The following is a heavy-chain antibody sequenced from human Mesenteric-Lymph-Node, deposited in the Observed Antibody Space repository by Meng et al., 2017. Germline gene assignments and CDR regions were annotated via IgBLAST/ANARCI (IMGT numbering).Heavy chain of an antibody. D-gene: IGHD3-10*01. CDR1: GFTFSDYY. CDR3: ARDLRSYYYGSGSLDNWFDP. J-gene: IGHJ5*02. CDR2: ISSSGSTI. V-gene: IGHV3-11*04. Sequence: GESLKISCVASGFTFSDYYMSWIRQAPGKGLEWVSYISSSGSTIYYADSVKGRFTISRDNAKNSLYLQMNSLRAEDTAVYYCARDLRSYYYGSGSLDNWFDPWGQGTLVTVSS.